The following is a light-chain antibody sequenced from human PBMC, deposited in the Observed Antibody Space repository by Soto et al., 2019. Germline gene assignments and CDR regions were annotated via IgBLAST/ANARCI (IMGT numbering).Light chain of an antibody. CDR2: DAS. Sequence: PITQAPSSVSVSVGDRVTITCQASQDISNHLNWYQQKPGKAPRLLIYDASNLETGVPSRFSGIVSGTDFTVTISSLQPEDSATDEGQQRYTTPWTFSQGTKVDI. CDR3: QQRYTTPWT. CDR1: QDISNH. V-gene: IGKV1-33*01. J-gene: IGKJ1*01.